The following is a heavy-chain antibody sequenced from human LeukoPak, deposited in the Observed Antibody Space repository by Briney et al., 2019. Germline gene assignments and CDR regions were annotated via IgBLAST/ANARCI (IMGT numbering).Heavy chain of an antibody. CDR2: IYTSGST. CDR3: ARGLSGRYCSGGSCYPPRAFDI. J-gene: IGHJ3*02. CDR1: GGSICSYY. D-gene: IGHD2-15*01. Sequence: SETLSLTCTVSGGSICSYYWSWIRQPPGKGLEWIGRIYTSGSTNYNPSLKSRVTISVDTSKNQFSLKLSSVTAADTAVYYCARGLSGRYCSGGSCYPPRAFDIWGQGTMVTVSS. V-gene: IGHV4-4*07.